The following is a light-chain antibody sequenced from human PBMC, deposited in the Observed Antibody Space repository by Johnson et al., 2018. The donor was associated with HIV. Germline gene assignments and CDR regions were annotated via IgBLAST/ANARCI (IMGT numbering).Light chain of an antibody. CDR3: GTWDSSLSAGGV. J-gene: IGLJ1*01. CDR1: SSNIGNNY. CDR2: DNN. Sequence: QSALTQPPSVSAAPGQKVTISCSGSSSNIGNNYVSWYQQLPGTAPKLLIYDNNTRPSGIPDRFSGSKSGTSATLGITGLQTGDEADYYCGTWDSSLSAGGVFGTGTKVTVL. V-gene: IGLV1-51*01.